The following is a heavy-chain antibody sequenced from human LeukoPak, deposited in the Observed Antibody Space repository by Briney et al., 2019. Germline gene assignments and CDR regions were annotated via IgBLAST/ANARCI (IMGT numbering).Heavy chain of an antibody. CDR2: INPNSGGT. CDR1: GYTFTGYY. J-gene: IGHJ4*01. D-gene: IGHD6-13*01. Sequence: ASVKVSCKASGYTFTGYYMHWVRQAPGQGLEWMGWINPNSGGTNYAQKFQGRVTVTRDTSISTAYMELSRLRSDDTAVYYCAISSGWYTSGLDYWGKETLSPSPQ. V-gene: IGHV1-2*02. CDR3: AISSGWYTSGLDY.